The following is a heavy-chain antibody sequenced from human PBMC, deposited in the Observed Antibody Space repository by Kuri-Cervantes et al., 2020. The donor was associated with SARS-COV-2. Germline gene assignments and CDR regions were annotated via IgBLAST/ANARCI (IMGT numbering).Heavy chain of an antibody. CDR1: GFNFSSYE. D-gene: IGHD5-24*01. J-gene: IGHJ2*01. CDR3: ARESRDAYNLGSFDL. CDR2: ISSSGSAI. V-gene: IGHV3-48*03. Sequence: GESLKISCAASGFNFSSYEMHWVRQAPGKGLEWVSYISSSGSAIYYADSVKGPFPNSRDKAKNSLYLQMNSLRDEDTAVYYCARESRDAYNLGSFDLWGRGTLVTVSS.